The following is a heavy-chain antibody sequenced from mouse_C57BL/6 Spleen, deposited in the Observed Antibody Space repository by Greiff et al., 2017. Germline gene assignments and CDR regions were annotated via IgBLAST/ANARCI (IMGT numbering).Heavy chain of an antibody. J-gene: IGHJ2*01. CDR1: GFNIKDDY. CDR3: TTITTVVAPFDY. V-gene: IGHV14-4*01. CDR2: IDPENGDT. Sequence: VQLQQSGAELVRPGASVKLSCTASGFNIKDDYMHWVKQRPEPGLEWIGWIDPENGDTEYASKFQGKATITADTSSNTAYLQLSSLTSEDTAVYYCTTITTVVAPFDYWGQGTTLTVSS. D-gene: IGHD1-1*01.